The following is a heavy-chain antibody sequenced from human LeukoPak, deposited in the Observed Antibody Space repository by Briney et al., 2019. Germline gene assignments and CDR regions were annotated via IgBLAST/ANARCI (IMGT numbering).Heavy chain of an antibody. CDR1: GFTFNSYW. J-gene: IGHJ4*02. Sequence: PGVSLRLSCAASGFTFNSYWMHWVRQAPGKGLVWVSLFKTDGSTTRYADSVKGRFTISRDNAKNTLYLQMNSLRAEDTAVYYCARSTSQGFDYWGQGTPVIVSS. CDR3: ARSTSQGFDY. CDR2: FKTDGSTT. V-gene: IGHV3-74*01.